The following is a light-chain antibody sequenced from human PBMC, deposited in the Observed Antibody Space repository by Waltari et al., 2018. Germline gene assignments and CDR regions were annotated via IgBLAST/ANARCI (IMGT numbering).Light chain of an antibody. CDR3: QQSYNNPRA. CDR2: AAS. Sequence: TQSPASLSASVGDRVAITCRASQSINNYVNWYQQKPGQAPKLLIFAASTLQTGVPSRFSGSGSGTDFTLTISSLQPEDFATYYCQQSYNNPRAFGQGTKVEIK. CDR1: QSINNY. J-gene: IGKJ1*01. V-gene: IGKV1-39*01.